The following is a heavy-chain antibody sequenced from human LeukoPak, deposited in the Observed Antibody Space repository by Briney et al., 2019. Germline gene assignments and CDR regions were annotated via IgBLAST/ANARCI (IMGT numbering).Heavy chain of an antibody. D-gene: IGHD2-2*01. CDR1: GYSFTSYW. CDR3: ARGYCSSTTCLAACDI. V-gene: IGHV5-51*01. J-gene: IGHJ3*02. Sequence: HGESLKISCKGSGYSFTSYWIGWVRQMPGKGLEWMGIIYPGDSDTRYSPSFQGQVTISADKSISTAYLQWSSLKASDTAMYYCARGYCSSTTCLAACDIWGQGTMVTVSS. CDR2: IYPGDSDT.